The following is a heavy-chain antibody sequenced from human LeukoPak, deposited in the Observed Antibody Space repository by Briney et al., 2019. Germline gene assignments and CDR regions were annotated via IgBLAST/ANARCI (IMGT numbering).Heavy chain of an antibody. D-gene: IGHD5-12*01. CDR1: GFTFDDYA. CDR2: ISWNSGSI. J-gene: IGHJ4*02. V-gene: IGHV3-9*01. Sequence: GGSLRLSCAASGFTFDDYAMHWVRQAPGKGLEWVSGISWNSGSIGYADSVKGRFTISRDNAKNSLYLQMNSLRAEDTALYYCAKARRGYDRSGFDYWGQGTLVTVSS. CDR3: AKARRGYDRSGFDY.